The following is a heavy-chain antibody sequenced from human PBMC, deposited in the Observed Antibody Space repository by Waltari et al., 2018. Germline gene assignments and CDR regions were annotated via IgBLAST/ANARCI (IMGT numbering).Heavy chain of an antibody. J-gene: IGHJ6*02. V-gene: IGHV4-34*01. Sequence: QVQLQQWGAGLLKPSETLSLTCAVYGGSFSGYYWSWIRQPPGKGLEWLGEINHSGSTNYNPSLKSRVTISVDTSKNQFSLKLSSVTAADTAVYYCARGVTNGVPDRYYYGMDVWGQGTTVTVSS. D-gene: IGHD2-8*01. CDR1: GGSFSGYY. CDR2: INHSGST. CDR3: ARGVTNGVPDRYYYGMDV.